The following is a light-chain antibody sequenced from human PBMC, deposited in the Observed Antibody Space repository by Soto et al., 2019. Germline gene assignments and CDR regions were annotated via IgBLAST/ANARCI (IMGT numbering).Light chain of an antibody. Sequence: PSSFSASTGDRVTIICRASQGISSYLAWYQQKPGKAPRLLIYLASSLQSGVPSRFSGSGSGTDFTLTISSLQPEDFGSYYCQQSYSRTFGQGTKVDIK. J-gene: IGKJ1*01. CDR2: LAS. CDR3: QQSYSRT. V-gene: IGKV1-8*01. CDR1: QGISSY.